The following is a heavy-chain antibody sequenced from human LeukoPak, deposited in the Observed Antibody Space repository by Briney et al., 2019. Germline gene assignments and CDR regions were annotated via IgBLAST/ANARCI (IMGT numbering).Heavy chain of an antibody. CDR1: GYTFTSYG. J-gene: IGHJ4*02. D-gene: IGHD3-10*01. V-gene: IGHV1-18*01. CDR3: ARARDHYYGSGSAGDY. Sequence: GASVKVSCKASGYTFTSYGISWVRQAPVQGLEWMGWISAYNGNTNYAQKLQGRVTMTTDTSTSTAYMELRSLRSDDTAVYYCARARDHYYGSGSAGDYWGQGTLVTVSS. CDR2: ISAYNGNT.